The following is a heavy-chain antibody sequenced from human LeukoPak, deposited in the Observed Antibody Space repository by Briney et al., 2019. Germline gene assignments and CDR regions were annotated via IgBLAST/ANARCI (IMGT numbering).Heavy chain of an antibody. CDR3: ARTDPGYSSGWYEGFDY. J-gene: IGHJ4*02. V-gene: IGHV4-4*07. D-gene: IGHD6-19*01. Sequence: SETLSLTCTVSGGSISSYYWSWIRQPAGKGLKWIGRIYTSGSTNYNPSLKSRVTMSVDTSKNQFSLKLSSVTAADTAVYYCARTDPGYSSGWYEGFDYWGQGTLVTVSS. CDR1: GGSISSYY. CDR2: IYTSGST.